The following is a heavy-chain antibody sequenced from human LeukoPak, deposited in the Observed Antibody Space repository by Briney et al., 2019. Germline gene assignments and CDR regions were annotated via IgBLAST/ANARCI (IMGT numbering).Heavy chain of an antibody. CDR2: INSDGFSI. CDR3: AKPDGPDY. Sequence: GGSLRLSCAASGFTFSAYWMHWVRQAPGKGLVWVSRINSDGFSIAYADSVKGRFTISRDNPKNTLYLQMNSLRAEDTAVYYCAKPDGPDYWGQGTLVTVSS. V-gene: IGHV3-74*01. D-gene: IGHD1-14*01. J-gene: IGHJ4*02. CDR1: GFTFSAYW.